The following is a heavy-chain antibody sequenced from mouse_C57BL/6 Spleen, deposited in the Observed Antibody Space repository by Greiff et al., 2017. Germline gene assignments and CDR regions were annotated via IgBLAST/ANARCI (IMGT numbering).Heavy chain of an antibody. CDR1: GYTFTSYW. D-gene: IGHD2-4*01. Sequence: QVHVKQPGAELVRPGSSVKLSCKASGYTFTSYWMHWVKQRPIQGLEWIGNIDPSDSETHYNQKFKDKATLTVDKSSSTAYMQLSSLTSEDSAVYYCARPYDYDAWFAYWGQGTLVTVSA. CDR3: ARPYDYDAWFAY. V-gene: IGHV1-52*01. J-gene: IGHJ3*01. CDR2: IDPSDSET.